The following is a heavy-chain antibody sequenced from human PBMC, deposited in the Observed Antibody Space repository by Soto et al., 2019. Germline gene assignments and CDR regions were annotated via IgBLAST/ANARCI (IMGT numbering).Heavy chain of an antibody. V-gene: IGHV4-34*01. Sequence: SETLSLTCAVYGGSFSGYYWSWIRQPPGKGLEWIGEINHSGSTNYNPSLKSRVTISVDTSKNQFSLKLSSVTAADTAVYYCARGLLVDYPTKTRRGSDYWGQGTLVTVSS. D-gene: IGHD4-17*01. CDR1: GGSFSGYY. CDR3: ARGLLVDYPTKTRRGSDY. CDR2: INHSGST. J-gene: IGHJ4*02.